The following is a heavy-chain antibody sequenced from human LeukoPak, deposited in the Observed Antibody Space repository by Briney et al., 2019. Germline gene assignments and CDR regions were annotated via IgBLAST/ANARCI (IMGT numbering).Heavy chain of an antibody. J-gene: IGHJ4*02. CDR2: ISSSGSTI. CDR3: ARDPLYYDSSGYSY. Sequence: GGSLRLSCAASGFTFNNYWMSWIRQAPGKGLEWVSYISSSGSTIYYADSVKGRFTISRDNAKNSLYLQMNSLRDEDTAVYYCARDPLYYDSSGYSYWGQGTLGTVSS. D-gene: IGHD3-22*01. V-gene: IGHV3-11*01. CDR1: GFTFNNYW.